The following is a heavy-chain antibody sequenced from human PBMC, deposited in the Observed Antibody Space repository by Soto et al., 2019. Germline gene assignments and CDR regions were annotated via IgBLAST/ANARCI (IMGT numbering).Heavy chain of an antibody. J-gene: IGHJ3*02. V-gene: IGHV4-39*01. D-gene: IGHD2-8*02. Sequence: SETLSLTCTVSGGSISSSSYYWGWIRQPPGKGLEWIGSIYYSGSTYYNPSLKSRVTISVDTSKNQFSLKLSSVTAADTAVYYCARHEAIAGGAFDIWGQGTMVTVSS. CDR3: ARHEAIAGGAFDI. CDR2: IYYSGST. CDR1: GGSISSSSYY.